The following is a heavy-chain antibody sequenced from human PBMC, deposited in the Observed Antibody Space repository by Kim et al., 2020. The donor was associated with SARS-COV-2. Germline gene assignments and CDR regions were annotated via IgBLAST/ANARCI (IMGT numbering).Heavy chain of an antibody. CDR1: GYSFTSYW. J-gene: IGHJ6*02. V-gene: IGHV5-51*01. CDR3: ARHGFECSGGSCYYYYYGMDV. Sequence: GESLKISCKGSGYSFTSYWIGWVRQMPGKGLEWMGIIYPGDSDTRYSPSFQGPVPISADKSISTSYLQWSSLKASDTAMYYCARHGFECSGGSCYYYYYGMDVWGQGTTVAVSS. CDR2: IYPGDSDT. D-gene: IGHD2-15*01.